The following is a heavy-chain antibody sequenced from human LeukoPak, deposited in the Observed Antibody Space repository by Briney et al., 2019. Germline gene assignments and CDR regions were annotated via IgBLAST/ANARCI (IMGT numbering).Heavy chain of an antibody. V-gene: IGHV3-30*04. D-gene: IGHD6-6*01. J-gene: IGHJ2*01. CDR1: GFTFSSYA. CDR3: ARVAPYPIAARPYWYFDL. CDR2: ISYDGSNK. Sequence: GRSLRLSCAASGFTFSSYAMHWVRQAPGMGLEWVAVISYDGSNKYYADSVKGRFTISRDNSKNTLYLQMNSLRAEDTAVYYCARVAPYPIAARPYWYFDLWGRGTLVTVSP.